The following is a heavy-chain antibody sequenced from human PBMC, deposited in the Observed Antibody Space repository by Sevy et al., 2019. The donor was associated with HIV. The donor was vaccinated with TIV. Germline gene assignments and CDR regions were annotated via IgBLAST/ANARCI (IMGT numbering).Heavy chain of an antibody. Sequence: GGSLRLSCAASGFTFSSHAMSWVRQAPGKGLEWVSAISGSGGMTYYADSVKGRCTISRDKSKNTLYLQMSSLRAEDTAVYYCAKEDCSGGSCYGGFDYWGQGTLVTVSS. V-gene: IGHV3-23*01. CDR2: ISGSGGMT. CDR1: GFTFSSHA. J-gene: IGHJ4*02. CDR3: AKEDCSGGSCYGGFDY. D-gene: IGHD2-15*01.